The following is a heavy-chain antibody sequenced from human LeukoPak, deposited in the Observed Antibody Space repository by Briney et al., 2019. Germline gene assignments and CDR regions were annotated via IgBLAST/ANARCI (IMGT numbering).Heavy chain of an antibody. V-gene: IGHV4-59*08. J-gene: IGHJ4*02. D-gene: IGHD3-22*01. CDR1: GGSIGSYY. Sequence: SETLSLTCTVSGGSIGSYYWSWIRQPPGKGLEWIGYIYYSGSTNYNPSLKSRVTISVDTSKNQFSLKLSSVTAADTAVYYCARGIVYYYDSSGYYLDYWGQGTLVTVSS. CDR3: ARGIVYYYDSSGYYLDY. CDR2: IYYSGST.